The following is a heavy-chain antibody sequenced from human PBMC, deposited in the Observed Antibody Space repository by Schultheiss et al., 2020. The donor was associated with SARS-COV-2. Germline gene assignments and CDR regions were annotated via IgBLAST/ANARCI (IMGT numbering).Heavy chain of an antibody. CDR3: ARDRAGGDNY. Sequence: GGSLRLSCAASGFTFSSYDMHWVRQATGKGLEWVSAIGTAGDTYYPGSVKGRFTISRDNSKNTLYLQMNSLRAEDTAVYYCARDRAGGDNYWGQGTLVTVSS. CDR2: IGTAGDT. V-gene: IGHV3-13*01. J-gene: IGHJ4*02. CDR1: GFTFSSYD. D-gene: IGHD2-21*02.